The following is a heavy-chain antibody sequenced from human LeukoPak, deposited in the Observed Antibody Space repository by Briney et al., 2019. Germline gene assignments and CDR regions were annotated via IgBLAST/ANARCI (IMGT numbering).Heavy chain of an antibody. CDR2: ISSSGSTI. CDR1: GFTFSDYY. J-gene: IGHJ5*02. CDR3: ARELAYYYGSGSYNWFDP. Sequence: PGGSLRLSCAASGFTFSDYYMSWIRQAPGKGLEWVSYISSSGSTIYHADSVKGRFTISRDNAKNSLYLQMNSLRAEDTAVYYCARELAYYYGSGSYNWFDPWGQGTLVTVSS. D-gene: IGHD3-10*01. V-gene: IGHV3-11*01.